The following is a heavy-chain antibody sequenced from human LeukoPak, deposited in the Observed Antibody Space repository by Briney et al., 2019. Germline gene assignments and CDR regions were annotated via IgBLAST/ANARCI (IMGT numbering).Heavy chain of an antibody. CDR2: INPNSGGT. CDR3: ARATYYYGSGSYYAPTLPDY. D-gene: IGHD3-10*01. CDR1: GYTFTGYY. V-gene: IGHV1-2*04. Sequence: ASVKVSCKASGYTFTGYYMHWVRQAPGQGLEWMGWINPNSGGTNYAQKFQGWVTMTRDTSISTAYTELSRLRSDDTAVYYCARATYYYGSGSYYAPTLPDYWGQGTLVTVSS. J-gene: IGHJ4*02.